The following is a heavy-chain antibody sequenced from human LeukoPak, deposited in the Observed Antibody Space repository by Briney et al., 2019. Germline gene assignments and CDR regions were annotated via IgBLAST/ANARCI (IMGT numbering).Heavy chain of an antibody. CDR1: GYTFTGYY. CDR3: ARDNSVEDTAWWFDP. Sequence: EASVKVSCKASGYTFTGYYMRWVRQAPGQGLEWMGIINPSGGSTSYAQKFQGRVTMTRDMSTSTDYMELSSLRSEDTAVYYCARDNSVEDTAWWFDPWGQGTLVTVSS. D-gene: IGHD4-23*01. J-gene: IGHJ5*02. CDR2: INPSGGST. V-gene: IGHV1-46*01.